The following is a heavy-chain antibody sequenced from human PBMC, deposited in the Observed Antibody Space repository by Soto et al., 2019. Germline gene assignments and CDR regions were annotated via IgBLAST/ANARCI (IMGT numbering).Heavy chain of an antibody. J-gene: IGHJ5*02. Sequence: PSETLSLTCTVSGGSISSSSYYWGWIRQPPGKGLEWIGNIYYSGSTYYNPSLKSRVTISVDTSKNQFSLKLSSVTAADTAVYYCARYTDWFDPWGQGTLVTVSS. CDR2: IYYSGST. D-gene: IGHD1-20*01. CDR1: GGSISSSSYY. CDR3: ARYTDWFDP. V-gene: IGHV4-39*01.